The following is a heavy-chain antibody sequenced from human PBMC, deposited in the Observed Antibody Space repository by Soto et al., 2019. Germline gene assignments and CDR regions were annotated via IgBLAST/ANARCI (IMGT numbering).Heavy chain of an antibody. CDR2: INHSGST. CDR1: GGSIISNRDFY. J-gene: IGHJ4*02. CDR3: ARARLSYVAFGYFDY. V-gene: IGHV4-39*07. Sequence: SETLSLTCSVSGGSIISNRDFYWGWIRQSPGEGLEWIGEINHSGSTNYNPSLKSRVTISVDTSKNQFSLKLSSVTAADTAVYYCARARLSYVAFGYFDYWGQGTLVTVSS. D-gene: IGHD3-16*01.